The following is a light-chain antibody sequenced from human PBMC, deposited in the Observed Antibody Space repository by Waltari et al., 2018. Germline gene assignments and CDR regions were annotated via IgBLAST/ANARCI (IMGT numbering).Light chain of an antibody. CDR1: SSDIGAYNG. Sequence: QSALTQPPPVSKSLGQSVTISCTGTSSDIGAYNGVSWSQQHSGTSPTLRLYDVSKGPSRVSDLFSGSKSGRPASLTISGLQAGDEADYYCCSFRIGSTYIFGVGTRLTV. CDR2: DVS. CDR3: CSFRIGSTYI. J-gene: IGLJ2*01. V-gene: IGLV2-18*02.